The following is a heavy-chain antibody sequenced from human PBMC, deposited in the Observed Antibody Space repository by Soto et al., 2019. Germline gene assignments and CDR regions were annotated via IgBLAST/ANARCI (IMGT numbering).Heavy chain of an antibody. Sequence: ASVNVSFKASGYIFRNYGINWVRQAPGQWLELMGWISAYNGNTNYAQKFQGRVTMATDTPTSTAYMELRSLKPDDTAVYYCASDGGQFVANSDNFDVLGQGTTGT. D-gene: IGHD6-6*01. CDR1: GYIFRNYG. V-gene: IGHV1-18*01. CDR2: ISAYNGNT. CDR3: ASDGGQFVANSDNFDV. J-gene: IGHJ3*01.